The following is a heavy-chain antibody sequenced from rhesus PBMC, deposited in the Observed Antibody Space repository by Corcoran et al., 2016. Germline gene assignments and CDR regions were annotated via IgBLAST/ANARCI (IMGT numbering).Heavy chain of an antibody. V-gene: IGHV3S5*01. CDR2: INIGGGST. J-gene: IGHJ4*01. CDR1: GFTFSSYG. D-gene: IGHD4-23*01. Sequence: EVQLMETGGGLVQPGGSLKLSCAASGFTFSSYGMSWVRQAPGKGLEWVSAINIGGGSTYYADSVKGRFTISRDNSKNTLSLQMNSLRAEDTAVYYCAKGWDTVTTIDYWGQGVLVTVSS. CDR3: AKGWDTVTTIDY.